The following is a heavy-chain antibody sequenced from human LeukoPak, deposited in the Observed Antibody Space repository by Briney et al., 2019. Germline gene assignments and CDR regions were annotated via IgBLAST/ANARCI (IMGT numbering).Heavy chain of an antibody. CDR3: AKIHIVAYYFDF. V-gene: IGHV3-53*01. CDR1: GFIVSSNY. CDR2: IYSGGNT. J-gene: IGHJ4*02. D-gene: IGHD3-16*02. Sequence: GGSLGLSCAASGFIVSSNYMTWVRQAPGKGLEWVSVIYSGGNTYYADSVKGRFTISRDNSKNTLYLQMNSLRAEDTAVYYCAKIHIVAYYFDFWGQGTLVTVSS.